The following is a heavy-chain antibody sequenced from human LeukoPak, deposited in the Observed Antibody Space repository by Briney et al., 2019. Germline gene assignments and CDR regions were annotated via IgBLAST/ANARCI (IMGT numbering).Heavy chain of an antibody. CDR3: AKHEGVGAYSQPFDY. CDR1: GFTFSNFW. D-gene: IGHD1-26*01. V-gene: IGHV3-7*03. J-gene: IGHJ4*02. Sequence: GGSLRLSCVVSGFTFSNFWMSWVRQAPGKGLEWVANIKVDGSEKYYAESVKGRFTISRDNAENSLYLQMNSLRAEDTAVYYCAKHEGVGAYSQPFDYWGQGTLVTVSS. CDR2: IKVDGSEK.